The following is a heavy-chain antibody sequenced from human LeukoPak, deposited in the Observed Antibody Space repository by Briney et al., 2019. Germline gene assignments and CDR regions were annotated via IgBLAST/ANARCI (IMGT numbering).Heavy chain of an antibody. J-gene: IGHJ4*02. V-gene: IGHV3-49*03. CDR2: IRSKAYGGTT. CDR1: GFTFGDYA. Sequence: GGSLRLSCTASGFTFGDYAMSWFRQAPGKGLEWVGFIRSKAYGGTTEYAVSVKGRFTISRDDSKSIANLQMNSLKPDDVVVYYCTREGSIAAADYWGQGTLVTVSS. CDR3: TREGSIAAADY. D-gene: IGHD6-13*01.